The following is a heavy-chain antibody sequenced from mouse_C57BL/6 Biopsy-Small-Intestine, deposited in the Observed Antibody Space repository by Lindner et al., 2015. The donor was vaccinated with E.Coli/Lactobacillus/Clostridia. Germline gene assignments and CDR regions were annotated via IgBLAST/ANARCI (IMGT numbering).Heavy chain of an antibody. CDR1: GYSFTGYY. J-gene: IGHJ3*01. V-gene: IGHV1-42*01. Sequence: VQLQESGPELVKPGASVKISCKASGYSFTGYYMNWVKQSPEKSLDWTGEINPSTGGTSYNQKFRAKATLTVDKSSSTVYMHLKSLTSEDSAVYYCARSDYGSFIYWGQGTLVTVSA. D-gene: IGHD2-2*01. CDR2: INPSTGGT. CDR3: ARSDYGSFIY.